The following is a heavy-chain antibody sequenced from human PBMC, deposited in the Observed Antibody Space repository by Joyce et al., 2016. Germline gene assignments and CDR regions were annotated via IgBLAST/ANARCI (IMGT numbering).Heavy chain of an antibody. CDR3: AGGILTGYFDY. Sequence: QGQLVESGGGVVQPGRSLRLSCAASGFTFSNYGMHWGRQAPGKGLEGVAVISYDGSNKHYGDSVKGRFAISRDNAKNTLYLQMNSLRAEDTAVYYCAGGILTGYFDYWGQGTLVTVSS. CDR1: GFTFSNYG. D-gene: IGHD3-9*01. CDR2: ISYDGSNK. J-gene: IGHJ4*02. V-gene: IGHV3-30*03.